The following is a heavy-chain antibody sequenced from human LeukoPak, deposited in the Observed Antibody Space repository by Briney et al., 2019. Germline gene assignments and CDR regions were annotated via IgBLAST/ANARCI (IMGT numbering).Heavy chain of an antibody. D-gene: IGHD1-26*01. Sequence: ASVKVSCKASGYTLNSYGISWVRQAPGQGLEWMGWISPYNGHTNYVEKFQGRVTMTTDTSTSTTYMELRSLRSDDTAVYYCAREAVGARGESKSDYWGQGTLVTVSS. CDR2: ISPYNGHT. CDR3: AREAVGARGESKSDY. CDR1: GYTLNSYG. J-gene: IGHJ4*02. V-gene: IGHV1-18*01.